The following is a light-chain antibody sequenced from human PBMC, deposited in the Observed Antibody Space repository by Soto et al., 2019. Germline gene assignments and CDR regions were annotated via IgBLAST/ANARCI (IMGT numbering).Light chain of an antibody. CDR2: EVS. J-gene: IGLJ2*01. CDR1: SSDVGGYNY. Sequence: QSALTQPASVSGSPGQSITISCTGTSSDVGGYNYVSCYQQHPGKAPKLMIYEVSNRPSGVSDRFYGSKSGNTASLTISGLQAEDEADYYCSSYTSSSDVVFGGGTKLTVL. CDR3: SSYTSSSDVV. V-gene: IGLV2-14*01.